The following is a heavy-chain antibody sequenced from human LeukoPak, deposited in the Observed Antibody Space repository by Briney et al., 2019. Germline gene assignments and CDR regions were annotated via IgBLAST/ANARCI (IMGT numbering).Heavy chain of an antibody. CDR1: GLTVSSNF. CDR3: ASHYG. D-gene: IGHD3-16*01. J-gene: IGHJ4*02. V-gene: IGHV3-53*01. Sequence: GSLRLYCAASGLTVSSNFMHWVRQAPGKGLEWVAGIHMDHRTFYADSVKGRFTISRDNSANTIYLQMNSLRAEDTAIFYCASHYGGGQGTPVTVSS. CDR2: IHMDHRT.